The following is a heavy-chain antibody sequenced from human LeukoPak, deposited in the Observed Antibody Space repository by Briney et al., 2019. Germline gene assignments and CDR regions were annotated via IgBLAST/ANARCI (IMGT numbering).Heavy chain of an antibody. J-gene: IGHJ4*02. V-gene: IGHV3-23*01. CDR2: INSGGGST. Sequence: GGSLRLSCAASRFTFSSYAMSWVRQAPGKGLEWVSTINSGGGSTYYADSVKGRLTISRDNSKNTLYLQMNSLRAEDAAVYYCARDWDSSSGYWGQGTLVTVSS. CDR1: RFTFSSYA. CDR3: ARDWDSSSGY. D-gene: IGHD6-13*01.